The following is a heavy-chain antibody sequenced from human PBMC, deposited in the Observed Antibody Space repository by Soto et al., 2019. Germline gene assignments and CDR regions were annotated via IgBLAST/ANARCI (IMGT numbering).Heavy chain of an antibody. CDR2: IYPGDSDT. CDR1: GYSFTSYW. Sequence: GESLKISCKGSGYSFTSYWIGWVRQMPGKGLEWMGIIYPGDSDTRYSPSFQGQVTISADKSISPAYLQWSSLKASDTAMYYCARHSTYYYDSSGHYYFDYWGQGTLVTVSS. J-gene: IGHJ4*02. CDR3: ARHSTYYYDSSGHYYFDY. V-gene: IGHV5-51*01. D-gene: IGHD3-22*01.